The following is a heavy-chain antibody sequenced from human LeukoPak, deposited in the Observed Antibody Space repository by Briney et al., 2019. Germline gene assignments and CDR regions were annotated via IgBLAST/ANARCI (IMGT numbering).Heavy chain of an antibody. Sequence: GGSLRLSCAASGFTFSSYGMHWVRQAPGKGLEWVSYISSSSSTIYYADSVKGRFTISRDNAKNSLYLQMNSLRAEDTAVYYCARDRSGYHFDYWGQGTLVTVSS. CDR1: GFTFSSYG. V-gene: IGHV3-48*01. D-gene: IGHD3-3*01. J-gene: IGHJ4*02. CDR3: ARDRSGYHFDY. CDR2: ISSSSSTI.